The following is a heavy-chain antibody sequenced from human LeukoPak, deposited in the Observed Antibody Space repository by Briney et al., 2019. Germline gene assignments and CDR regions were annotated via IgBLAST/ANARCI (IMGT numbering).Heavy chain of an antibody. CDR1: GGSISSYY. CDR3: ARDRATYYYDSSGYYYVSSDAFDI. D-gene: IGHD3-22*01. CDR2: IYYSGST. V-gene: IGHV4-59*01. Sequence: SETLSLTCTVSGGSISSYYWSWLRQPPGKGLEWIGYIYYSGSTNFNPSLTSRVTISVATSKNQFSLKLSSVTAADTAVYYCARDRATYYYDSSGYYYVSSDAFDIWGQGTMVTVSS. J-gene: IGHJ3*02.